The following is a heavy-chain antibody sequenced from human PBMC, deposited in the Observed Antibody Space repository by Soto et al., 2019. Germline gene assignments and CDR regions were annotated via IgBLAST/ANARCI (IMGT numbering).Heavy chain of an antibody. CDR2: IKRKTDDGTT. CDR1: GFTFSNAW. CDR3: TTGLSSGYYNLDY. D-gene: IGHD3-22*01. Sequence: GSLRLSCTVSGFTFSNAWMSWVRQAPGKGLEWVGRIKRKTDDGTTDYAAPVKGRFTISRDDPKNTLYLQMNSLKTEDTAVYYCTTGLSSGYYNLDYWGQGTLVSVSS. V-gene: IGHV3-15*01. J-gene: IGHJ4*02.